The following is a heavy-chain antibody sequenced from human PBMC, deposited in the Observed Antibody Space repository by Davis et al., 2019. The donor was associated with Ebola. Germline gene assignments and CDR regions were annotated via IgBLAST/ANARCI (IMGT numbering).Heavy chain of an antibody. V-gene: IGHV3-7*03. J-gene: IGHJ4*02. CDR3: ASFDTPFDY. CDR2: IKQDGSEK. CDR1: GFTFSSYA. Sequence: PGGSLRLSCAASGFTFSSYAMSWVRQAPGKGLEWVANIKQDGSEKYYVDSVKGRFTISRDNAKNSLYLQMNSLRAEDTAVYYCASFDTPFDYWGQGTLVTVSS.